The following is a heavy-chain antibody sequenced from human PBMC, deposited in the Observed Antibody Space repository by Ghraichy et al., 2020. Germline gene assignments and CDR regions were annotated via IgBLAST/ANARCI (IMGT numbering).Heavy chain of an antibody. Sequence: GGSLRLSCAASGFTFSSYSMNWVRQAPGKGLEWVSSISSSSSSIYYADSLKGRFTISRDNAKNSLYLQMNSLRAEDTALYYCARNVYGITASYYYYGIDFWCQGTTVTVSS. D-gene: IGHD1-20*01. J-gene: IGHJ6*02. CDR3: ARNVYGITASYYYYGIDF. CDR1: GFTFSSYS. V-gene: IGHV3-21*01. CDR2: ISSSSSSI.